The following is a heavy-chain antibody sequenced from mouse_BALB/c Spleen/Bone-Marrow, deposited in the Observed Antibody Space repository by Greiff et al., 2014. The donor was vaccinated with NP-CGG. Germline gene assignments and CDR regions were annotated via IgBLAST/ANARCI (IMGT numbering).Heavy chain of an antibody. CDR3: ARSAGTPYTMDY. Sequence: EVKLMESGPDLVKPSQSLSLTCTVTGYSITSGYSWHWIRQFPGNKLEWMGYIHYSGITVYNPSLRSRISIARDTSKSQFFLQLNSVTTEDTATYYCARSAGTPYTMDYWGQGTSVTVSS. D-gene: IGHD4-1*01. CDR2: IHYSGIT. V-gene: IGHV3-1*02. J-gene: IGHJ4*01. CDR1: GYSITSGYS.